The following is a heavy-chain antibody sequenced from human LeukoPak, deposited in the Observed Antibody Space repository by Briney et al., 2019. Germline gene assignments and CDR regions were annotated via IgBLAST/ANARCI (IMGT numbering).Heavy chain of an antibody. Sequence: TGGSLRLSCAASGFTFSDYYMSWIRQAPGKGLEWVSYISSSSSYTNYADSVKGRFTISRDNAKNSLYLQMNSLRAEDTAVYYCARLYSGSYYSPWFDYWGQGTLVTVSS. CDR1: GFTFSDYY. V-gene: IGHV3-11*03. J-gene: IGHJ4*02. CDR3: ARLYSGSYYSPWFDY. CDR2: ISSSSSYT. D-gene: IGHD1-26*01.